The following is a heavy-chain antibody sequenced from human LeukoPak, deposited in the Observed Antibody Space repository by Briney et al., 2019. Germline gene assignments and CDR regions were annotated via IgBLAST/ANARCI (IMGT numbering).Heavy chain of an antibody. D-gene: IGHD2-2*01. CDR1: GFTFSSYG. CDR2: IWYDESNK. J-gene: IGHJ4*02. V-gene: IGHV3-33*06. Sequence: PGRSLRLSCAASGFTFSSYGMHWVRQAPGKGLEWVAMIWYDESNKYYTDSVKGRFTISRDNSNNALYLQMNSLRAGDTAVYYCAKRRYCSSTSCHDFDYWGQGTLVTVSS. CDR3: AKRRYCSSTSCHDFDY.